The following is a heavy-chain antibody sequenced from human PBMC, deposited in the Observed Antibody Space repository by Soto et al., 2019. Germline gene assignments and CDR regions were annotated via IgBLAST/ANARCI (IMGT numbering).Heavy chain of an antibody. V-gene: IGHV3-23*01. J-gene: IGHJ4*02. CDR2: ISGSGGST. CDR3: AKTWDTAMVNTYYFDY. CDR1: GFTFSSYA. D-gene: IGHD5-18*01. Sequence: EVQLLESGGGLVQPGGSLRLSCAASGFTFSSYAMSWVRQAPGKGLEWVSAISGSGGSTYYADSVKGRFTISRDNSKNTLYLQMNSLRAEDTAVYYCAKTWDTAMVNTYYFDYWGQGTLVTVSS.